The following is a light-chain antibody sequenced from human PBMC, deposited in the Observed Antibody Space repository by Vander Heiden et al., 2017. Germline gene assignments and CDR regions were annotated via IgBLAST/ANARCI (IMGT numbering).Light chain of an antibody. V-gene: IGLV2-14*01. CDR2: EVS. CDR1: SSDVGGYND. Sequence: YALTQPASGSGSPGRPITISCTGTSSDVGGYNDVSWYQQHPGKAPKLMIYEVSNRPSGVSNRFSGSKSGNTASLTISGLQAEDEADYYCSSYTSSSPPYVFGTGTKVTVL. CDR3: SSYTSSSPPYV. J-gene: IGLJ1*01.